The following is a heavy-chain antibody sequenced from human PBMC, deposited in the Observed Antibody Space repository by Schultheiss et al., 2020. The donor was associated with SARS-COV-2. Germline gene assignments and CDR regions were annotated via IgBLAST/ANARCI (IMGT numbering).Heavy chain of an antibody. V-gene: IGHV4-61*02. Sequence: SETLSLTCTVYGGSISSGIYYWSWIRQPAGKGLEWIGRMYSDGSTNYNPSLKSRVTLSIDTSTNQFSLRLSSVTAADTAVYYCVGRPLRWSRDYWGQGTLVTVSS. CDR3: VGRPLRWSRDY. CDR1: GGSISSGIYY. D-gene: IGHD6-6*01. J-gene: IGHJ4*02. CDR2: MYSDGST.